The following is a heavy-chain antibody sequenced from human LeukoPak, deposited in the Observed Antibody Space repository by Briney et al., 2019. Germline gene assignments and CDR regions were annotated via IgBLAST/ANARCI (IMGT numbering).Heavy chain of an antibody. CDR2: IYYSGST. V-gene: IGHV4-39*07. Sequence: SGTLSLTCTVSGGSISSSSYYWGWIRQPPGKGLEWIGSIYYSGSTYYNPSLKSRVTISVDTSKNQFSLKLSSVTAADTAVYYCARVRAFCSSTSCYSGLSAGDPNYFDYWGQGTLVTVSS. J-gene: IGHJ4*02. CDR1: GGSISSSSYY. D-gene: IGHD2-2*01. CDR3: ARVRAFCSSTSCYSGLSAGDPNYFDY.